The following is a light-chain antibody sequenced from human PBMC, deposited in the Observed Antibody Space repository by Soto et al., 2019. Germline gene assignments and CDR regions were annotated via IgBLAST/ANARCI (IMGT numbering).Light chain of an antibody. J-gene: IGKJ4*01. V-gene: IGKV3-11*01. CDR3: QQHILLLS. CDR2: DAS. Sequence: EIVLTQSPATLSLSPGERATLSCRASQSVSNYLAWYQQKPGQAPRLLIYDASNSDTGIPARFSGSGSGTDFTLSIGALEPGYFAVYYCQQHILLLSFGGGTKVQIK. CDR1: QSVSNY.